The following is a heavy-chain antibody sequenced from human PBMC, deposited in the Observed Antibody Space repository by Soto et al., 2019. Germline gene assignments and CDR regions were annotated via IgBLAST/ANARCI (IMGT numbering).Heavy chain of an antibody. CDR2: ISGSGGST. Sequence: EVQLLESGGGLVQPGGSLRLSCAASGFTFSSYAMSWVRQAPGKGLEWVSAISGSGGSTYYADSVKGRFTISRDNSKNTLYLQMNSLRAEDTAVYYCEKVPRDFWSGPGDYWGQGTLVTVSS. V-gene: IGHV3-23*01. J-gene: IGHJ4*02. D-gene: IGHD3-3*01. CDR1: GFTFSSYA. CDR3: EKVPRDFWSGPGDY.